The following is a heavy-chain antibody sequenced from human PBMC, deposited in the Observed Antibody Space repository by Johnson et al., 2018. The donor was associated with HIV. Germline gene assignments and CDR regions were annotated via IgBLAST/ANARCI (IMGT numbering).Heavy chain of an antibody. CDR1: GFTFSSYG. Sequence: QVQLVESGGGVVQPGRSLRHSCAASGFTFSSYGMHWVRQAPGKGLEWMAVISFDGSNKYYADSVKGRFTISRDNSKNTLYLQMNSLRAEDTAVYYCARDPEIVVVIEHDAFDIWGQGTMVTVSS. J-gene: IGHJ3*02. CDR3: ARDPEIVVVIEHDAFDI. CDR2: ISFDGSNK. D-gene: IGHD3-22*01. V-gene: IGHV3-30*04.